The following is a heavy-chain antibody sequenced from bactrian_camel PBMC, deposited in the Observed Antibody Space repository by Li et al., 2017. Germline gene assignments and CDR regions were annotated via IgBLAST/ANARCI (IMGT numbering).Heavy chain of an antibody. CDR1: GITFSRHD. CDR2: ITSLPSLFRAA. V-gene: IGHV3-2*01. D-gene: IGHD6*01. Sequence: VQLVESGGGLVQPGESLRLTCVASGITFSRHDMSWVRQAPGKEVEWVAGITSLPSLFRAASYADSVKGRFTISRDNTKNTLYLQMISLKTEDTAVYYCATDLWAAGGRRGQGTQVTVS. CDR3: ATDLWAAGGR. J-gene: IGHJ4*01.